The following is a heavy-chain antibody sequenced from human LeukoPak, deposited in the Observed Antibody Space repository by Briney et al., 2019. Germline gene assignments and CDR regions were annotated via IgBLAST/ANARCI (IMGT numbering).Heavy chain of an antibody. CDR3: VRHSRVVAFDY. V-gene: IGHV4-59*08. D-gene: IGHD2-15*01. CDR2: IYYSGNT. Sequence: SETLSLTCTVSGDSISNHYSSWIRQPAGKGLGWIVYIYYSGNTNYNPSLKSRVTISEDTSKNQFSLNLRSVTAADTAVYYCVRHSRVVAFDYWGQGNLVTVSS. J-gene: IGHJ4*02. CDR1: GDSISNHY.